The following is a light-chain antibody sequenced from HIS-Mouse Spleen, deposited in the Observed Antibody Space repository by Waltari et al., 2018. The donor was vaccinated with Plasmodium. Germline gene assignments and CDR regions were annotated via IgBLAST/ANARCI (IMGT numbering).Light chain of an antibody. V-gene: IGLV2-14*03. CDR3: SSYTSSSTA. J-gene: IGLJ1*01. Sequence: QSALTQPASVSGSPGQSITISCTGTSSHVGGYNYVSWYQQHPGKAPKLMIYDVSNRPSGVSNRFSGSKSGNTASLTISGLQAEDEADYYCSSYTSSSTAFGTGTKVTVL. CDR1: SSHVGGYNY. CDR2: DVS.